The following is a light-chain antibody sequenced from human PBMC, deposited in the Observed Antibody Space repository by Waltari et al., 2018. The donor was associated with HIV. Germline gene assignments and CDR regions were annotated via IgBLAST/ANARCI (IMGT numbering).Light chain of an antibody. V-gene: IGKV3-20*01. Sequence: EIVLTQSPGTLSLSPGERATLSSGASQSVRGIYLSWFQQKPGQAPRLLIYGASTRAAGIPDRFSGSGSGTDFTLSISRLEPEDFAVYYCQQYDISPWTFGQGTKVEI. CDR3: QQYDISPWT. CDR2: GAS. J-gene: IGKJ1*01. CDR1: QSVRGIY.